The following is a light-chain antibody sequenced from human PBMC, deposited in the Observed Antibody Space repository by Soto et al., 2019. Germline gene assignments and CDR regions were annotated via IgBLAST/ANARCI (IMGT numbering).Light chain of an antibody. CDR3: QQYGSSPS. CDR2: DAS. J-gene: IGKJ4*01. V-gene: IGKV3D-20*01. Sequence: EIVLTQSPATLSLSPGERATLFCGASHIVSTNYVAWYQQKPGLAPRLLIYDASSRAAGISHRFSGSGSGTDFTLTISRLEPEDFAVYYCQQYGSSPSFGGGTKVDIK. CDR1: HIVSTNY.